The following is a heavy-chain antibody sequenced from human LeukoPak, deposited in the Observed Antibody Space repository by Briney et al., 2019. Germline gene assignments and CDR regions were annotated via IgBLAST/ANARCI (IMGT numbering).Heavy chain of an antibody. V-gene: IGHV4-34*01. Sequence: AETLSLTCAVYGGSFSGYYWSWIRQPPGKGLEWIGEINHSGKTNYNPSLKSRVTISVDTSKNQFSLKLSSVTAADTAVYYCARAGDSSGYSDYWGQGTLVTVSS. CDR1: GGSFSGYY. CDR2: INHSGKT. D-gene: IGHD3-22*01. J-gene: IGHJ4*02. CDR3: ARAGDSSGYSDY.